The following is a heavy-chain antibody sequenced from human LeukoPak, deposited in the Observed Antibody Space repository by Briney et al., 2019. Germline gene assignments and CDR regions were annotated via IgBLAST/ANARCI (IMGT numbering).Heavy chain of an antibody. J-gene: IGHJ4*02. CDR2: ISYDGSNK. CDR1: GFTFSSYA. D-gene: IGHD3-3*01. CDR3: ARPDTIFGSYDY. Sequence: GGSLRLSCAASGFTFSSYAMHWVRQAPGKGLEWVAVISYDGSNKYYADSVKGRFTISRDNSKNTLYLQMNSLRAEDTAVYYCARPDTIFGSYDYWGQGTLVTVSS. V-gene: IGHV3-30-3*01.